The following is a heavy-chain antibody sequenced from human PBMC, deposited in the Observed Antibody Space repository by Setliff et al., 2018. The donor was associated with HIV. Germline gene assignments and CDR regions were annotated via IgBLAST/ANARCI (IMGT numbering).Heavy chain of an antibody. CDR3: ARDLRGDSVPATAAKSFDI. CDR1: GGSFSGYY. J-gene: IGHJ3*02. V-gene: IGHV4-34*01. D-gene: IGHD2-21*02. CDR2: INDSGST. Sequence: SETLSLTCAVYGGSFSGYYWSWIRQPPGKGPEWIGEINDSGSTNNNPSLKSRVAMSVDTSKNQFSLKLSSVTAADTAVYYCARDLRGDSVPATAAKSFDIWGQGTLVTVSS.